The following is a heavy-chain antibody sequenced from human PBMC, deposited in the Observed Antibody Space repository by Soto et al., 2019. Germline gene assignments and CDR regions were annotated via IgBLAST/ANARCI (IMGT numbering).Heavy chain of an antibody. CDR1: GGTFSSYA. V-gene: IGHV1-69*13. J-gene: IGHJ6*02. CDR3: ACPTKPLYYYYGMDV. Sequence: SVKVSCKASGGTFSSYAISWVRQAPGQGLEWMGGIIPIFGTANYAQKFQGRVTITADESTSTAYMELSSLRSEDTAVYYCACPTKPLYYYYGMDVWGQGTTVTVSS. CDR2: IIPIFGTA. D-gene: IGHD1-26*01.